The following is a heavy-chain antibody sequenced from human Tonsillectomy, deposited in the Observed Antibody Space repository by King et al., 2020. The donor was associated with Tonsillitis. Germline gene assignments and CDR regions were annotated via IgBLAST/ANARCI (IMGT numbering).Heavy chain of an antibody. CDR2: IYHSGST. D-gene: IGHD3-22*01. V-gene: IGHV4-30-2*01. J-gene: IGHJ3*02. CDR3: ARGCYDSSGYYDPGAFDI. Sequence: LQLQESGSGLVKPSQTLSLTCAVSGGSISSGGYSWSWIRQPPGKGLEWIGYIYHSGSTYYNPSLKSRVTISIDRSKNQFSLKLSSVTAADTAVYYCARGCYDSSGYYDPGAFDIWGQGTMVTVSS. CDR1: GGSISSGGYS.